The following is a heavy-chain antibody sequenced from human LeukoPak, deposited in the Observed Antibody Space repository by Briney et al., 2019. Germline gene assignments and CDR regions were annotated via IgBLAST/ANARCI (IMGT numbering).Heavy chain of an antibody. CDR3: ARESNKVVRGVIITRAFDY. J-gene: IGHJ4*02. Sequence: SETLSLTCTVSGGSISSGDYYWSWIRQPPGKGLEWIGYIYYSGSTYYNPSLKSRVTISVDTSKNQFSLKLSSVTAADTAVYYCARESNKVVRGVIITRAFDYWGQGTLVTVSS. CDR2: IYYSGST. CDR1: GGSISSGDYY. D-gene: IGHD3-10*01. V-gene: IGHV4-30-4*08.